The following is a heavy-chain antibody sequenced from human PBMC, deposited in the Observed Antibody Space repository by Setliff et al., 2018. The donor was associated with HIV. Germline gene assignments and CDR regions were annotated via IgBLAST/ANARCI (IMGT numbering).Heavy chain of an antibody. Sequence: PGGSLRLSCAASGFTFSNYAMGWVRQGPGKGLEWVSTIGAAGYPTHYAESVKGRFTISRDNARNSLFLQMNSLRAEDTAVYYCAKVFAFGVDGFDIWGQGTMVTVSS. CDR3: AKVFAFGVDGFDI. V-gene: IGHV3-23*01. D-gene: IGHD3-10*01. J-gene: IGHJ3*02. CDR1: GFTFSNYA. CDR2: IGAAGYPT.